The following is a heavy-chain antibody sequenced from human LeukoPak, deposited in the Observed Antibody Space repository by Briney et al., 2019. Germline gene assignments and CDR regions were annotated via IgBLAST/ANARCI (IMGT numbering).Heavy chain of an antibody. CDR1: GFKFDDYA. D-gene: IGHD6-13*01. CDR2: ISWNSGSI. V-gene: IGHV3-9*01. CDR3: TKGSGSGTWYYFDY. Sequence: GGSLRASRAASGFKFDDYAMHWVRQAPGKGLEWVSGISWNSGSIGYADSVRGRFTISRDNAKKSLYLQMNSLRPEDTALYYCTKGSGSGTWYYFDYWGQGTLVTVSS. J-gene: IGHJ4*02.